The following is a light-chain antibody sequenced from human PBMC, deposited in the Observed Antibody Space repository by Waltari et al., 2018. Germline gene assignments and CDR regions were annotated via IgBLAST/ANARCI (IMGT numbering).Light chain of an antibody. J-gene: IGLJ2*01. CDR3: QSYDTGNQV. Sequence: NFMLTQPHSVSESPGKTVTISCTRSSGSIASNYVQWYQQRPGSAPTTVIYEDNKRPSGFPVRLSGSIDSSSNSASLTISGLKTEDEADYYGQSYDTGNQVFGGGTKLTVL. V-gene: IGLV6-57*03. CDR2: EDN. CDR1: SGSIASNY.